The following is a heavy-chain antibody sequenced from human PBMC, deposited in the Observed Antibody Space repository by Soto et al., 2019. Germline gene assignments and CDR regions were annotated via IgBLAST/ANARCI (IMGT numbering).Heavy chain of an antibody. J-gene: IGHJ4*01. V-gene: IGHV4-39*01. Sequence: LSLTCTVSGGSISSSSYYWGWIRQPPGKGLEWIGSIYYSGSTYYNPSLKSRVTISVDTSKNLFFLKLSSVTAADTAVFYCLTNWEGDCRERSIYYGDYWGQGALVTVSS. CDR2: IYYSGST. CDR1: GGSISSSSYY. D-gene: IGHD3-3*01. CDR3: LTNWEGDCRERSIYYGDY.